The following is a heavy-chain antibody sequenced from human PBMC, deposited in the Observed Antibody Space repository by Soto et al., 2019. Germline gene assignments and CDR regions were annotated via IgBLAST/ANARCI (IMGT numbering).Heavy chain of an antibody. D-gene: IGHD2-8*01. CDR2: ISAYNGNT. J-gene: IGHJ3*02. CDR1: GYTFTSYG. CDR3: ARDRDRVLMVYALNDPFDI. Sequence: ASVKVSCKASGYTFTSYGISWVRQAPGQGLEWMGWISAYNGNTNYAQKLQGRVTMTTDTSTSTAYMELRSLRSDDTAVYYCARDRDRVLMVYALNDPFDIWGQGTMVTVSS. V-gene: IGHV1-18*01.